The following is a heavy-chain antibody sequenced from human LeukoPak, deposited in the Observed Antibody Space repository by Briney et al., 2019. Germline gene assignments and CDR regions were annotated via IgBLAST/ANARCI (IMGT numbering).Heavy chain of an antibody. V-gene: IGHV3-13*01. CDR2: VSSGFHA. Sequence: GGSLRLSCTASGFTLGSHDMHWVRQIPRQGLEWVAAVSSGFHAFFADSVQGRFTVSREDARNSLYLQMNSLRAGDTAVYYCVREARGYHYTYFDYWGQGTLVTVSS. CDR3: VREARGYHYTYFDY. D-gene: IGHD5-18*01. J-gene: IGHJ4*02. CDR1: GFTLGSHD.